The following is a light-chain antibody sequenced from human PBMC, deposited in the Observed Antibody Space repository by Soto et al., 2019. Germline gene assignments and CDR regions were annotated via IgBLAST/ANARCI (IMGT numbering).Light chain of an antibody. J-gene: IGKJ1*01. V-gene: IGKV1-5*01. CDR3: QQYNSYPQ. Sequence: DIQMTQSPSTLSASVGDRVTITCRASQSISSWLAWYQQKPGKAPKLLIYDASSLESGVPSRFSGRGSGTEFTLTISSLQPDDFATYYCQQYNSYPQFGQGTKVEIK. CDR2: DAS. CDR1: QSISSW.